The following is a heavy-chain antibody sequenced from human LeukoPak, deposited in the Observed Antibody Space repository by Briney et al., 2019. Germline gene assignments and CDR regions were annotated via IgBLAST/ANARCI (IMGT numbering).Heavy chain of an antibody. CDR1: GYTFTSYY. J-gene: IGHJ6*03. Sequence: ASVKVSCKASGYTFTSYYMHWVRQAPGQGLEWMGWINPNSGGTNYAQKFQGRVTMTRDTSISTAYMELSRLRSDDTAVYYCARDRTSFWSGYLDYYMDVWGKGTTVTVSS. V-gene: IGHV1-2*02. CDR3: ARDRTSFWSGYLDYYMDV. D-gene: IGHD3-3*01. CDR2: INPNSGGT.